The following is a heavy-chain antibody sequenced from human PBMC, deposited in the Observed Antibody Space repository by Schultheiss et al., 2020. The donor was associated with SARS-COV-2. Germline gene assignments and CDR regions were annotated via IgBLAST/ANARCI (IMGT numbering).Heavy chain of an antibody. CDR1: GFTVSSNY. V-gene: IGHV3-23*01. J-gene: IGHJ4*02. CDR3: AKLSTWLIRAYYLDS. Sequence: GGSLRLSCAASGFTVSSNYMSWVRQAPGKGLEWVSAISGSGGSTYYADSVKGRFTISRDNSKNTLYLQMSNLRAEDTAVYYCAKLSTWLIRAYYLDSWGRGALVTVSS. CDR2: ISGSGGST. D-gene: IGHD5-12*01.